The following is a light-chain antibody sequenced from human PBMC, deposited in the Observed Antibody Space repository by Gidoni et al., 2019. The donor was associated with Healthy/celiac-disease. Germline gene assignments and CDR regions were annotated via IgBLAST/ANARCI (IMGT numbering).Light chain of an antibody. J-gene: IGKJ4*01. Sequence: DIQMTQSPSSLSASVGDRVTITCRASQSISSYLNWYQQKPGKAPKLLIYAASSLQSGVPSRFSGSGSGTDFTLTISSLQPEDFATYYCQQSYSTPPRTFGGATKVEIK. V-gene: IGKV1-39*01. CDR3: QQSYSTPPRT. CDR2: AAS. CDR1: QSISSY.